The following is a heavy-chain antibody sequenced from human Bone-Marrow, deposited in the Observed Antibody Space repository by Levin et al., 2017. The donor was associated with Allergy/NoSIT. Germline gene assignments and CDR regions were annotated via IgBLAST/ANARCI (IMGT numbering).Heavy chain of an antibody. CDR3: ARANDDIAYEVLDF. V-gene: IGHV3-33*01. Sequence: PGGSLRLSCEASGFTFRNYGMHWIRQAPDKGLEWVSVIWFDGSTEHYADSVKGRFTTSRDNSRNTVYLEMNSLRVEDTGVYYCARANDDIAYEVLDFWGQGTVIIVSS. J-gene: IGHJ3*01. CDR2: IWFDGSTE. D-gene: IGHD5-12*01. CDR1: GFTFRNYG.